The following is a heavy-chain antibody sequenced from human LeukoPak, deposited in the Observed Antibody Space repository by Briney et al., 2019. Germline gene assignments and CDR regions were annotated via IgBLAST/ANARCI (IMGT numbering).Heavy chain of an antibody. CDR2: INHSGST. CDR1: GGAFSGFY. J-gene: IGHJ4*02. D-gene: IGHD6-19*01. Sequence: LETLSPTCAVYGGAFSGFYWGWIRPPPGEGVEWVGEINHSGSTNYNPSLKSRVTISVDTSKNQFSLKLSSVTAADTAVYYCARIKQWLGLYDYWGQGTLVTVSS. V-gene: IGHV4-34*01. CDR3: ARIKQWLGLYDY.